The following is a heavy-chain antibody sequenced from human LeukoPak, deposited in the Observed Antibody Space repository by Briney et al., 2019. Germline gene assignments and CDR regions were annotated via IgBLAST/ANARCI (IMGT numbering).Heavy chain of an antibody. J-gene: IGHJ4*02. CDR3: AKGSSSSRPYYFDF. CDR1: GFTFSIYA. D-gene: IGHD6-6*01. CDR2: ITDSGGDT. Sequence: GGSLRLSCAASGFTFSIYAMSWVRQAPGKGLEWVSAITDSGGDTYHADSVKGRLTISRNNSKNTLYLQMNSLRVEDTAVYYCAKGSSSSRPYYFDFWGQGTLVTVSS. V-gene: IGHV3-23*01.